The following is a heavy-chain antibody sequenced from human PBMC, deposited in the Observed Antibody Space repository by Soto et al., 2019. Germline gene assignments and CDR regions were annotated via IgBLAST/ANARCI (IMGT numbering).Heavy chain of an antibody. J-gene: IGHJ6*02. V-gene: IGHV4-30-2*01. CDR1: GGSISSGGYS. Sequence: SETLSLTCAVSGGSISSGGYSWSWIRQPPGKGLEWIGYIYHSGSTYYNPSLKSRVTISVDRSKNQFSLKLSSVTAADTAVYYCARGYYDFWSPYGMDVWGQGTTVTVSS. D-gene: IGHD3-3*01. CDR3: ARGYYDFWSPYGMDV. CDR2: IYHSGST.